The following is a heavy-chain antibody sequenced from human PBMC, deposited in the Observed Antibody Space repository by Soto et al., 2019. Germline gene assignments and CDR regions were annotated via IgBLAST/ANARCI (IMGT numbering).Heavy chain of an antibody. CDR2: IWNDGSNE. V-gene: IGHV3-33*01. D-gene: IGHD7-27*01. Sequence: QVQLVESGGGVVQPGRSLRLSCAASGFTFRRNGMHWVRQAPGKGLEWVALIWNDGSNEFYAGSVKGRFTISRDNSKNTLFLQMNNLRPDDTAVYYCARDGINWGFDYWGQGTLVTVSS. CDR3: ARDGINWGFDY. CDR1: GFTFRRNG. J-gene: IGHJ4*02.